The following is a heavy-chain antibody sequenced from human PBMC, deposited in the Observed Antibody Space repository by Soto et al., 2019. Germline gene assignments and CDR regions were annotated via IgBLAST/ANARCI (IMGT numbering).Heavy chain of an antibody. D-gene: IGHD6-13*01. CDR2: IRRKANSYTT. CDR3: SMLGCWSGGSSGMDV. CDR1: GLIFSDYH. V-gene: IGHV3-72*01. J-gene: IGHJ6*02. Sequence: EVQLVESGGGLVQPGGSLRLSCAASGLIFSDYHMDWVRQAPGKGLEWVGRIRRKANSYTTEYAASVKGRFTISRDDSKDSLYLKMNSLKREDTAVYYWSMLGCWSGGSSGMDVWGQGTTVTVSS.